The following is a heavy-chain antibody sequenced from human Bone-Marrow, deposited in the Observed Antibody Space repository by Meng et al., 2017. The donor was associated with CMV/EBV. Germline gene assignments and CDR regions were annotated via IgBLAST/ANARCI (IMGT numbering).Heavy chain of an antibody. CDR1: GYTFNSYG. Sequence: ASVKVSCKASGYTFNSYGITWVRQAPGQGLEWMGWINPNSGGTNYAQKFQGRVTMTRDTSISTAYMELSRLRSDDTAVYYCARDQLAVGVFSNWGQGTLVTVSS. D-gene: IGHD3-16*01. J-gene: IGHJ4*02. CDR2: INPNSGGT. CDR3: ARDQLAVGVFSN. V-gene: IGHV1-2*02.